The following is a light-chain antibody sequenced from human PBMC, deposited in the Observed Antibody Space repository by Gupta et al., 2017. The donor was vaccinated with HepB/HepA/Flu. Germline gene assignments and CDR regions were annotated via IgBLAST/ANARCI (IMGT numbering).Light chain of an antibody. Sequence: QSALTQPASVSGSPGQSITISCAGTSSDVGNFNLVSWYQQYPGKAPKLIIYDVTKRPSGVSNRFSGSKSDNTASLTISGLLPEDEADYYCCSYAGGGTYVFRTGTKVTVL. CDR2: DVT. CDR1: SSDVGNFNL. CDR3: CSYAGGGTYV. V-gene: IGLV2-23*02. J-gene: IGLJ1*01.